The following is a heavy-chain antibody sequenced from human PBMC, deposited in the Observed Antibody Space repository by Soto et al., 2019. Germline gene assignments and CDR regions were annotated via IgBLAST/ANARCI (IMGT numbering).Heavy chain of an antibody. CDR3: ARRCSSTSCYYYYGMDV. CDR1: GYTFTSYG. Sequence: QVQLVQSGAEVKKPGASVKVSCKASGYTFTSYGISWVRQAPGQGLEWMGWISAYNGNTNYAQKLQGRVTMTTDTSTSTAYMELRSLRSDVTAVYYCARRCSSTSCYYYYGMDVWGQGTTVTVSS. CDR2: ISAYNGNT. D-gene: IGHD2-2*01. V-gene: IGHV1-18*04. J-gene: IGHJ6*02.